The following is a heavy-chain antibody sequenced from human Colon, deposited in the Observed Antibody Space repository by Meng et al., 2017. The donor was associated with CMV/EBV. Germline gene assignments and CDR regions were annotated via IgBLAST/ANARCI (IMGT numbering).Heavy chain of an antibody. V-gene: IGHV3-66*02. CDR2: LYSGGDT. CDR3: AREFSLGWFDF. D-gene: IGHD3-3*02. J-gene: IGHJ5*01. CDR1: GFTISSNY. Sequence: GGSLRLSCAASGFTISSNYMSWIRQAPGKGLEWVSALYSGGDTYYADSVKGRFTISKDNSNNTLYLQMNSLRTEDTAVYYCAREFSLGWFDFWGQGTRVTVSS.